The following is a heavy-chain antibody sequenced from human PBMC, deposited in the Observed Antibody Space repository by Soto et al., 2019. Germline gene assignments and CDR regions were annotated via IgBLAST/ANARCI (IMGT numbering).Heavy chain of an antibody. CDR3: ARDDVLCDGGRCYGIPLDV. V-gene: IGHV3-66*01. Sequence: GGSLRLSCAASGFTVSSKYMTWVRQAPGKGLEWVSLIQSGGTTYYADSVKGRFTISRDTSENTLHLQMDSLRVEDTAVYYCARDDVLCDGGRCYGIPLDVWAKGNTVPVSS. D-gene: IGHD2-15*01. CDR2: IQSGGTT. J-gene: IGHJ6*03. CDR1: GFTVSSKY.